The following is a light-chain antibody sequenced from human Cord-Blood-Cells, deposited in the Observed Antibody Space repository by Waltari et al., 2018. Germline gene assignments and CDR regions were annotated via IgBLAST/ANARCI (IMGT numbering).Light chain of an antibody. Sequence: QSALTQPASVSGSPGQSITISCTGTSSDVGSYNLVSWYQQHPVKAPKLMISEGSKLPSGVSTRFSGSKSGNTASLTISGLQAEDEADYYCCSYAGSSTWVFGGGTKLTVL. CDR2: EGS. J-gene: IGLJ3*02. V-gene: IGLV2-23*01. CDR1: SSDVGSYNL. CDR3: CSYAGSSTWV.